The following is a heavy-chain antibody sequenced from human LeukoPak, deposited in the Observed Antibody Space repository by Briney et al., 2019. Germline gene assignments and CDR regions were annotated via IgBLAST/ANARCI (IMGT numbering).Heavy chain of an antibody. J-gene: IGHJ4*02. Sequence: AGSLRLSCAASGFTFSTYTMNWVRQAPGKGLEWVSYISSSSSAIFYADSVKGRFTISRDNAKNSLYLQMNSLRDEDTAVYFCARDPGDYWGQGTLVTVSS. D-gene: IGHD3-10*01. CDR2: ISSSSSAI. CDR1: GFTFSTYT. CDR3: ARDPGDY. V-gene: IGHV3-48*02.